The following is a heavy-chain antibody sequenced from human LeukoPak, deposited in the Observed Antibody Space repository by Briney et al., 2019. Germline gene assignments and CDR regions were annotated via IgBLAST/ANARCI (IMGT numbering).Heavy chain of an antibody. CDR3: ARVDYYDSSGITY. CDR2: INHSGST. D-gene: IGHD3-22*01. V-gene: IGHV4-34*01. CDR1: GXSFSGYY. Sequence: PSETLSLTCAVYGXSFSGYYWSWIRQPPGRGLEWIGEINHSGSTNYNPSLKSRVSISVDTSKNQFSLKLSSVTAADTAVYYCARVDYYDSSGITYWGQGTLVTVSS. J-gene: IGHJ4*02.